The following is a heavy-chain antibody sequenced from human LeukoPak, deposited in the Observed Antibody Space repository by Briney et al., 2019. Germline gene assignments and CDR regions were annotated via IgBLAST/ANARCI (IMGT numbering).Heavy chain of an antibody. Sequence: SETLSLTCAVYGGSFSGYYWSWIRHPPGKGLEWIGEINHSGSTNYNPSLKSRVTISVDTSKNQFSLKLSSVTAADTAVYCCASISSGYILDYWGQGTLVTVSS. D-gene: IGHD5-12*01. J-gene: IGHJ4*02. CDR1: GGSFSGYY. CDR3: ASISSGYILDY. V-gene: IGHV4-34*01. CDR2: INHSGST.